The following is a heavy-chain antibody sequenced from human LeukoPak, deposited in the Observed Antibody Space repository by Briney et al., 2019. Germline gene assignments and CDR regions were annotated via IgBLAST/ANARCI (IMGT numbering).Heavy chain of an antibody. J-gene: IGHJ4*02. CDR2: INPNSGGT. V-gene: IGHV1-2*02. CDR1: GYTFTDYY. CDR3: ARTVDGDYGSDY. Sequence: ASVKVSCKASGYTFTDYYMHWVRQAPGQGLEWMGWINPNSGGTNYAQKFQGRVTMTRDTSISTAYMELSRLRSDDTAVYHCARTVDGDYGSDYWGQGTLVTVSS. D-gene: IGHD4-17*01.